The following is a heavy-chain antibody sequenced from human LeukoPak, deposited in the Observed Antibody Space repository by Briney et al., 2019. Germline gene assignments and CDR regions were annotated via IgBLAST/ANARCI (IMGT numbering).Heavy chain of an antibody. Sequence: NPSETLSLTCAVYGGSFSGYYWSWIRQPPGKGLKWIGEINHSGSTNYNPSLKSRVTISVDTSKNQFSLKLSSVTAADTAVYYCASPIYGDYTENGFDIWGQGTMVTVSS. CDR3: ASPIYGDYTENGFDI. V-gene: IGHV4-34*01. CDR2: INHSGST. CDR1: GGSFSGYY. J-gene: IGHJ3*02. D-gene: IGHD4-17*01.